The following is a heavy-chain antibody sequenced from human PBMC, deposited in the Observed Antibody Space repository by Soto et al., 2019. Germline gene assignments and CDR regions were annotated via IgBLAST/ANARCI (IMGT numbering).Heavy chain of an antibody. J-gene: IGHJ6*02. V-gene: IGHV4-39*01. D-gene: IGHD3-3*01. Sequence: SETLSLTCTVSGGSISISSYYWVWILQPPGKGLEWIGSIYYNGSTYYNPSLTSRVTISVDTSKNQFSLQLSSVTAADTAVYYCARTLLEWFGMDVWGQGTTVTVSS. CDR1: GGSISISSYY. CDR3: ARTLLEWFGMDV. CDR2: IYYNGST.